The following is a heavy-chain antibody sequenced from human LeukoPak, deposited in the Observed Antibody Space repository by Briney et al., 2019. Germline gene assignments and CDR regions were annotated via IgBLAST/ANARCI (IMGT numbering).Heavy chain of an antibody. D-gene: IGHD3-22*01. V-gene: IGHV4-59*01. CDR2: IYYSGST. CDR1: GASISSYY. J-gene: IGHJ3*02. CDR3: ARDYYDSSGNLDAFDI. Sequence: SETLSLTCTVSGASISSYYWSWIRQPPGKGLEWIGYIYYSGSTNYNPSLKSRVTISVDTSKNQFSLKLSSVTAADTAVYYCARDYYDSSGNLDAFDIWGQGTMVTVSS.